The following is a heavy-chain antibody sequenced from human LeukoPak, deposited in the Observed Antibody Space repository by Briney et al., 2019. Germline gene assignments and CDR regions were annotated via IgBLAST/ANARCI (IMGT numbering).Heavy chain of an antibody. CDR2: IYHSGST. CDR1: GGSISSGGYS. CDR3: ASVSSWPNYYYGMDV. J-gene: IGHJ6*04. V-gene: IGHV4-30-2*01. D-gene: IGHD6-13*01. Sequence: SQTLSLTCAVSGGSISSGGYSWSWIRQPPGKGLEWIGYIYHSGSTYYNPSLKSRVTLSVDRSKNQFSLKLSSVTAADTAVYYCASVSSWPNYYYGMDVWGKGTTVTVSS.